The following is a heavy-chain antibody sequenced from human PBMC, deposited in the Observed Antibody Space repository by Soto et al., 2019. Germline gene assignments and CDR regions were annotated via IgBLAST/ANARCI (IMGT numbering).Heavy chain of an antibody. D-gene: IGHD2-21*01. J-gene: IGHJ4*02. CDR2: IWHDGSYK. Sequence: QVQLVESGGGVVQPGRSLRLSCTPSGFTFNRFGMHWVRQAPGKGLDWVAAIWHDGSYKYHADSVRGRFTISRDSSRNTLYLQMNSLRAEDTAVYHCVGEVASGYWGQGTLVTVSS. CDR1: GFTFNRFG. CDR3: VGEVASGY. V-gene: IGHV3-33*01.